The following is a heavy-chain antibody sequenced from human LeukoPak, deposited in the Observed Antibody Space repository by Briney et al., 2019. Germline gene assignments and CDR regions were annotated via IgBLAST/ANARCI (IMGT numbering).Heavy chain of an antibody. D-gene: IGHD3-3*01. CDR2: IKQDGNEK. Sequence: PGGSLRLSCAASGFTFSNYWMSWVRQAPGKGLEWVANIKQDGNEKYYVDSVKGRFTISRDDAKKTLYLQMNSLRVEDTALYYCVRGPLFDFRSGYYAYWGQGTLVTVSS. CDR3: VRGPLFDFRSGYYAY. V-gene: IGHV3-7*01. J-gene: IGHJ4*02. CDR1: GFTFSNYW.